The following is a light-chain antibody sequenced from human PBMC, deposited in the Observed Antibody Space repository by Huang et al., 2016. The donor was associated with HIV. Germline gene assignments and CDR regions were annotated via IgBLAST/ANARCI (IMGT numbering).Light chain of an antibody. J-gene: IGKJ4*01. CDR1: QSVHSY. Sequence: EIVLTQSPATLSLSPGERATRSCRASQSVHSYLAWYQQKPGQAHRLRIYDASNRATGIPARFSGSGSWTDFTLTISNLQSEDFAVYYCQPRSAWPLTFGGGTKVEI. CDR2: DAS. V-gene: IGKV3-11*01. CDR3: QPRSAWPLT.